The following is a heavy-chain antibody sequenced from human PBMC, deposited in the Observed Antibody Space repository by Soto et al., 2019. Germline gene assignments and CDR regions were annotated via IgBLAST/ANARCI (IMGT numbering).Heavy chain of an antibody. Sequence: EALSLTSNVSGGSISSSNWWSWVRQPPGKGLEWIGEIYHSGSTNYNPSLKSRVTISVDKSKNQFSLKLSSVTAADTAVYYCARGFRGSYRYFDYWGQGTLVTVSS. CDR2: IYHSGST. J-gene: IGHJ4*02. CDR3: ARGFRGSYRYFDY. D-gene: IGHD1-26*01. CDR1: GGSISSSNW. V-gene: IGHV4-4*02.